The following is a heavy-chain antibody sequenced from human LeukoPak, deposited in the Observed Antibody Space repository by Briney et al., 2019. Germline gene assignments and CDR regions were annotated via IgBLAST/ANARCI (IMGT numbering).Heavy chain of an antibody. D-gene: IGHD3-22*01. CDR1: GFTFSSYA. CDR2: ISVSGGST. CDR3: AKGRLPLDDGRGYYGYFDY. V-gene: IGHV3-23*01. Sequence: GGSLRLSCAASGFTFSSYAMSCVRQAPGGGLEWVSSISVSGGSTYYAVSVRVWFTISRDNSKNSLYLQMNTLRAEDTAVYYCAKGRLPLDDGRGYYGYFDYWGQGTLVTVSS. J-gene: IGHJ4*02.